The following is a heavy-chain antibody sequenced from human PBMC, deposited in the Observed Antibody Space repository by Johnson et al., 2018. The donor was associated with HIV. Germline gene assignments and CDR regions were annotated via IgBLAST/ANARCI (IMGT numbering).Heavy chain of an antibody. CDR3: ARDQTGVTTI. V-gene: IGHV3-30-3*01. CDR1: GYTFSSYA. Sequence: QVQLVESGGGVVQPGRSLRLSCAASGYTFSSYAMHWVRQAPGKGLEWVAVISYDANNKYYADSVKGRFTISRDNSKNTLYLQMNSLRAEDTAVYYCARDQTGVTTIWGQGTMVTVSS. J-gene: IGHJ3*02. CDR2: ISYDANNK. D-gene: IGHD7-27*01.